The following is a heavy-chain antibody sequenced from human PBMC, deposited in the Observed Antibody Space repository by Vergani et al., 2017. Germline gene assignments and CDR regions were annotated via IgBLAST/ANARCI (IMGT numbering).Heavy chain of an antibody. Sequence: QVQLVESGGGVVQPGGSLRLSCAVSGFTFSSYGMHWVRQAPGKGLEWVAFIRYDGSNKYYADSVKGRFTISRDNSKNTLYLQMNSLRAEDTAVYYCAKVYYDDSGYWSNFDYWSEGTLVTVSS. CDR2: IRYDGSNK. D-gene: IGHD3-22*01. J-gene: IGHJ4*02. CDR3: AKVYYDDSGYWSNFDY. V-gene: IGHV3-30*02. CDR1: GFTFSSYG.